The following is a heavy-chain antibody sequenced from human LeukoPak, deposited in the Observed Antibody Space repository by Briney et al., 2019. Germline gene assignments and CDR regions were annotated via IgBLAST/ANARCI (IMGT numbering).Heavy chain of an antibody. Sequence: PGGSLRLSCAASGFTFSSYAMGWVRQAPGKGLEWVSAISGSGGSTYYADSVKGRFTISRDNSKNTLYLQMNSLRAEDTAVYYCAKEGTIFGVVISFFDYWGQGTLVTVSS. V-gene: IGHV3-23*01. CDR2: ISGSGGST. CDR3: AKEGTIFGVVISFFDY. CDR1: GFTFSSYA. D-gene: IGHD3-3*01. J-gene: IGHJ4*02.